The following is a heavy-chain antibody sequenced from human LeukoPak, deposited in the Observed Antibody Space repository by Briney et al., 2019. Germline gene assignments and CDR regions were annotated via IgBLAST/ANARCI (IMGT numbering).Heavy chain of an antibody. CDR2: IIPIFGTA. V-gene: IGHV1-69*13. D-gene: IGHD1-7*01. J-gene: IGHJ6*02. Sequence: SVKVSCKASGGTFSSYAISWVRQAPGQGLEWMGGIIPIFGTANYAQKFQGGVTITADESTSTAYMELSSLRSEDTAVYYCARERLELPYYYYYGMDVWGQGTTVTVSS. CDR3: ARERLELPYYYYYGMDV. CDR1: GGTFSSYA.